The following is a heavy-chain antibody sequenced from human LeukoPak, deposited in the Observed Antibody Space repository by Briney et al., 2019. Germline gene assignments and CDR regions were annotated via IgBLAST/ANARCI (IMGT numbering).Heavy chain of an antibody. CDR1: AYSFTGYY. D-gene: IGHD5-24*01. Sequence: ASVKVSFKASAYSFTGYYIHWVRQAPGQGRERMGWINPNSGDTNYAQKFQGSVTMTRDTSITTAYMELSRLRSDDTAVYYCARDKRMTTTNAFDYWGQGTLVTVSS. J-gene: IGHJ4*02. CDR2: INPNSGDT. CDR3: ARDKRMTTTNAFDY. V-gene: IGHV1-2*02.